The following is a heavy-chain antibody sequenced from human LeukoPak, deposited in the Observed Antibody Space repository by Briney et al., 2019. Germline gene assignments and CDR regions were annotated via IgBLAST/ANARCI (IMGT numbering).Heavy chain of an antibody. CDR3: VKGVGGAANYYYLDV. D-gene: IGHD3-16*01. CDR2: IRNDGSGQ. V-gene: IGHV3-30*02. Sequence: GGSLRLSCAVSGFTFRSYGMHWVRQAPGKGLEWVAFIRNDGSGQYYPDSVRGRFTISRDNSKNALYLQMNSLRPEETAVYYCVKGVGGAANYYYLDVWGKGTSVTVSS. CDR1: GFTFRSYG. J-gene: IGHJ6*03.